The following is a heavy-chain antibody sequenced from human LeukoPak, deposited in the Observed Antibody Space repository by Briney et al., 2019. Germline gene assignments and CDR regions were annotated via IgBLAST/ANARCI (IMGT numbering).Heavy chain of an antibody. CDR3: ARDDDFWSGYLMDV. J-gene: IGHJ6*02. CDR2: ISSSSSYI. V-gene: IGHV3-21*01. CDR1: GFTFSSYA. D-gene: IGHD3-3*01. Sequence: PGGSLRLSCAASGFTFSSYAMHWVRQAPGKGLEWVSSISSSSSYIYYADSVKGRFTISRDNAKNSLYLQMNSLRAEDTAVYYCARDDDFWSGYLMDVWGQGTTVTVSS.